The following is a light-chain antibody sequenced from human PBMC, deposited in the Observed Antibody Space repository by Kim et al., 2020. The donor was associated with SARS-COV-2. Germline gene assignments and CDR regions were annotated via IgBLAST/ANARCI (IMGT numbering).Light chain of an antibody. CDR2: GAS. CDR3: EQYDSWPRT. CDR1: QSVTTNY. V-gene: IGKV3-20*01. J-gene: IGKJ1*01. Sequence: SPGERATLSCRTSQSVTTNYLAWCQQKPGQAPMLLIYGASSRATGIPDRFSGSGSGTDFTLTISTLEPEDFAVYYCEQYDSWPRTFGQGTKVEIK.